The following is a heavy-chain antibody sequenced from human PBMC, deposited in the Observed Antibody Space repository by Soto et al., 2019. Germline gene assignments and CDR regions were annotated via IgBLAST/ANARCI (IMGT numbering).Heavy chain of an antibody. V-gene: IGHV1-18*01. D-gene: IGHD5-12*01. J-gene: IGHJ5*02. Sequence: QDPLVQSGAEVKNPGAAVRDSCKASNYSFTSYGFSWIRQAPGQGLEWMGWISPYNGNTNYAQKFQGRVTMTTDTSKSTALREPRSLRSDDTAVYYCAREVVAASNWFDPWGQATLVTVSS. CDR2: ISPYNGNT. CDR1: NYSFTSYG. CDR3: AREVVAASNWFDP.